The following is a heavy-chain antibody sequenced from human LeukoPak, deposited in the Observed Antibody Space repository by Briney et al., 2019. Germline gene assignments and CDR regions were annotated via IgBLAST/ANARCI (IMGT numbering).Heavy chain of an antibody. CDR3: ARDWDPTDFDY. J-gene: IGHJ4*02. CDR1: GFTFRNYW. V-gene: IGHV3-7*01. D-gene: IGHD1-26*01. CDR2: IGQDGSHK. Sequence: GGSLRFSCAVSGFTFRNYWMSWVRQATGKGLEWVANIGQDGSHKYYVDSVEGRFTISRDNARKSLDLEMTSLRAEDTAVYYCARDWDPTDFDYWGQGTLVTVSS.